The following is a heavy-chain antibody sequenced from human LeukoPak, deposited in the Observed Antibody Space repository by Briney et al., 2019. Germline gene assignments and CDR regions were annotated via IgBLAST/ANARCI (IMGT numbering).Heavy chain of an antibody. J-gene: IGHJ4*02. Sequence: GGSLRLSCAASGFTFSDHCMDWVRQAPGKGLEWVGRTRNKANSYTTEYAAFVKGRFTISRDDSKNSLYLQMNSLKTEDTAVYYCARGRVTTLYYFDYWGQGTLVTVSS. V-gene: IGHV3-72*01. CDR1: GFTFSDHC. D-gene: IGHD4-17*01. CDR2: TRNKANSYTT. CDR3: ARGRVTTLYYFDY.